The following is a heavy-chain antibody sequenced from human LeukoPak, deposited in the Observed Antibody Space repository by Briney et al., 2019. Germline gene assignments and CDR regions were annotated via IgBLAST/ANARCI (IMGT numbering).Heavy chain of an antibody. J-gene: IGHJ4*02. D-gene: IGHD6-13*01. Sequence: SETLSLTCSVSGGSVSNYYWSWIRQPPGKGLEWIGYVYYTGSTNYNPSLKSRVTMFEDKSKNQFSLRLYSVTVADTAVYYCARFSSSTWGFDFWGQGTLVTVSS. CDR3: ARFSSSTWGFDF. CDR2: VYYTGST. V-gene: IGHV4-59*08. CDR1: GGSVSNYY.